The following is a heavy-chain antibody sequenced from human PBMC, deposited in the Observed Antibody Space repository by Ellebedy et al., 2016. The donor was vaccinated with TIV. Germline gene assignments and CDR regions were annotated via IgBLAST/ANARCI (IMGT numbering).Heavy chain of an antibody. D-gene: IGHD3-3*01. CDR2: VGGSGAST. V-gene: IGHV3-23*01. Sequence: GGSLRLSXAASGFTFRDFAMTWVRQAPGKGLEWVSSVGGSGASTYYADSVKGRFTISRDNSQNIVYLQMNSLRAEDTAVYYCAKRWNYFDYWGQGTLVTVSS. CDR1: GFTFRDFA. CDR3: AKRWNYFDY. J-gene: IGHJ4*02.